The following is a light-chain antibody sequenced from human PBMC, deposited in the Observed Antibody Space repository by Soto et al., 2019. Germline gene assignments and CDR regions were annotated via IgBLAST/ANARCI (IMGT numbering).Light chain of an antibody. CDR2: SNY. CDR1: SSNIGSKT. V-gene: IGLV1-44*01. CDR3: SAWDASLNGYV. J-gene: IGLJ1*01. Sequence: QAVVTQPPSASGTPGQRVTISCSGSSSNIGSKTVNWYQQLPGTAPKLLFYSNYQRPSGVPDRFSGSKSGTSASLAISGLQSEDEADYYCSAWDASLNGYVFGTGTKLTVL.